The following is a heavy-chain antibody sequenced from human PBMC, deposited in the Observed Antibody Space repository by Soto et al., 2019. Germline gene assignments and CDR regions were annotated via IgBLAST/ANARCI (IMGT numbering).Heavy chain of an antibody. D-gene: IGHD3-10*01. CDR3: ARPLPDGEGAFDI. Sequence: VARGRIDIGVYAGALKNKPPGKGLEWIGSIYYSGSTYYNPSLKSRVTISVDTSKNQFSLKLSSVTAADTAVYYCARPLPDGEGAFDIWGQGTMVTVSS. V-gene: IGHV4-39*01. CDR2: IYYSGST. J-gene: IGHJ3*02. CDR1: RGRIDIGVYA.